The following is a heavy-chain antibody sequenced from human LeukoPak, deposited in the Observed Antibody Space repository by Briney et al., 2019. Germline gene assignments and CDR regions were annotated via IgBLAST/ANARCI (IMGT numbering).Heavy chain of an antibody. D-gene: IGHD3-22*01. CDR2: IYTSGST. Sequence: PSETLSLTCTVSGGSISSYYWSWIRQPAGKGLEWIGRIYTSGSTNYNPSLKSRVTMSVDTSKNQFSLELSSVTAADTAVYYCARDGYYYDSSGYGLDYWGQGTLVTVSS. V-gene: IGHV4-4*07. J-gene: IGHJ4*02. CDR1: GGSISSYY. CDR3: ARDGYYYDSSGYGLDY.